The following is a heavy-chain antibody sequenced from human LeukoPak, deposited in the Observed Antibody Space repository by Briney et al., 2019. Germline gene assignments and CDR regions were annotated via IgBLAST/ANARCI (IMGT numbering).Heavy chain of an antibody. CDR1: GFTFGDYA. CDR2: IKQDGSEK. CDR3: ARDNDYFGN. V-gene: IGHV3-7*05. J-gene: IGHJ4*02. Sequence: PGGSLRLSCTASGFTFGDYAMSWVRQAPREGLEWVGKIKQDGSEKYYVDSVKGRFTISRDNAKNSLYLQMNSLRAEDTAVYYCARDNDYFGNWGQGTLVTVSS.